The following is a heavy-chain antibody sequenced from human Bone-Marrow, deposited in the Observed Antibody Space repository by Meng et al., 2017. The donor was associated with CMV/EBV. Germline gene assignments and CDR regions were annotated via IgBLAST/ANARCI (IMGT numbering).Heavy chain of an antibody. D-gene: IGHD3-16*01. CDR2: IYYSGST. CDR1: GGSISSYY. J-gene: IGHJ5*02. Sequence: SETLSLTCTVSGGSISSYYWSWIRQPPGKGLEWIGYIYYSGSTNYNPSLKSRVTISVDTSKNQFSRKLSSVTAADTAVYYCARVLGELPWGVNGFDPWGQGTLVTVSS. V-gene: IGHV4-59*01. CDR3: ARVLGELPWGVNGFDP.